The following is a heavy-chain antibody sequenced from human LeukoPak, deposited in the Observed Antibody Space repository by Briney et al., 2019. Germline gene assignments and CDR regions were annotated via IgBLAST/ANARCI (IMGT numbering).Heavy chain of an antibody. J-gene: IGHJ4*02. CDR2: ISWYSGSI. Sequence: GGSLRLSCAASGFTFDDYAMHWVRQAPGKGLEWVSGISWYSGSIGYADSVKGRFTISRDNAKNSLYLQMNSLRAEDTALYYCAKALPYCTNGVCYGFDYWGQGTLVTVSS. V-gene: IGHV3-9*01. CDR1: GFTFDDYA. CDR3: AKALPYCTNGVCYGFDY. D-gene: IGHD2-8*01.